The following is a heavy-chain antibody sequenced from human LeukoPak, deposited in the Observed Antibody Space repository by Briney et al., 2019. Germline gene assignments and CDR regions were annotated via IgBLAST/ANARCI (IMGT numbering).Heavy chain of an antibody. D-gene: IGHD3-10*01. Sequence: GGSLRLSCAASGFTFTSYGMAWGRQAPGKGPEGVAVIWYDGSNKYYGDSVKGRFTISRDNSKNTLYLEMNSLRAEDTAVYYCARGYGSGSYVFDYWGQGTLVTVPS. CDR2: IWYDGSNK. CDR3: ARGYGSGSYVFDY. CDR1: GFTFTSYG. J-gene: IGHJ4*02. V-gene: IGHV3-33*08.